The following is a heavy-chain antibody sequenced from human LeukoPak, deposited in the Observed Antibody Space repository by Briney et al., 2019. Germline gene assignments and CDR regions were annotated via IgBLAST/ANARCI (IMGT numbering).Heavy chain of an antibody. J-gene: IGHJ4*02. CDR2: IVGSGRNT. V-gene: IGHV3-23*01. D-gene: IGHD4-17*01. Sequence: GGSLGLSCAASGFTFSRHAMSWVRQAPGKGLEWVSAIVGSGRNTYYADSVKGRFTISRDNSKNTLFLQMNSLRAEDTAVYFCAKGSSVPYGITNWGQGTLVTVS. CDR3: AKGSSVPYGITN. CDR1: GFTFSRHA.